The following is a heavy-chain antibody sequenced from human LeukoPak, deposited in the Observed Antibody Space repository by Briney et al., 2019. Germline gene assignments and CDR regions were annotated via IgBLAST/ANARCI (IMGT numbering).Heavy chain of an antibody. V-gene: IGHV1-18*01. CDR3: ARDTVTLPVRYYYSMDV. D-gene: IGHD4-11*01. Sequence: GASVKASCKASGYTFTSYGISWDRQAPGQGLEWMGWISAYNGNTNYAQKLQGRVTMTTDTSTSTAYMELRSLRSDDTAVYYCARDTVTLPVRYYYSMDVWGKGTTVTVSS. J-gene: IGHJ6*03. CDR2: ISAYNGNT. CDR1: GYTFTSYG.